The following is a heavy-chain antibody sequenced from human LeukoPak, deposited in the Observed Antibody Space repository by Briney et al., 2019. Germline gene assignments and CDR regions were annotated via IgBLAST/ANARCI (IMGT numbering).Heavy chain of an antibody. Sequence: SETLSLTCTVSGYSISSDYYWGWIRQPPGKGLEWIGSIYHSGSTYYKPSLKSRVTISVDTSKNQFSLKLSSVTAADTAVYYCARAMTVAGDFDYWGQGTLVTVSS. J-gene: IGHJ4*02. CDR2: IYHSGST. D-gene: IGHD6-19*01. V-gene: IGHV4-38-2*02. CDR3: ARAMTVAGDFDY. CDR1: GYSISSDYY.